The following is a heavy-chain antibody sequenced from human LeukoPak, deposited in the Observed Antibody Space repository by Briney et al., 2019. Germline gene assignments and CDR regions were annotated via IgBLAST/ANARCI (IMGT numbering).Heavy chain of an antibody. J-gene: IGHJ5*02. V-gene: IGHV1-69*13. CDR1: GGTFSSYA. D-gene: IGHD1-1*01. Sequence: ASVKVSCKASGGTFSSYAISWVRQAPGQGLAWMGGIIPIFGTANYVQKFQGGVTITADESTITAYMELSSLRSEDTAVYYGARGVPQYNWKDGVSWFDPWGQGTLVTVSS. CDR2: IIPIFGTA. CDR3: ARGVPQYNWKDGVSWFDP.